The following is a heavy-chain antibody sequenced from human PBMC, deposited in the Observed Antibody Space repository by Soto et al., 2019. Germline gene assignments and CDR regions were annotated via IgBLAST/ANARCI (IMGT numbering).Heavy chain of an antibody. J-gene: IGHJ6*03. CDR1: GGSISSYY. CDR3: ARAGFDDILTGWGYYYMDV. D-gene: IGHD3-9*01. V-gene: IGHV4-59*01. CDR2: IYYSGST. Sequence: PSETLSLTCTVSGGSISSYYWSWIRQPPGKGLEWIGYIYYSGSTNYNPSLKSRVTISVDTSKNQFSLKLSSVTVADTAVYYCARAGFDDILTGWGYYYMDVWGKGTTVTVSS.